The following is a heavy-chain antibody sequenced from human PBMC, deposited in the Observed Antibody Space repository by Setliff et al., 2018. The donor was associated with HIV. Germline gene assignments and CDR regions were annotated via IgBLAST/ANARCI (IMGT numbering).Heavy chain of an antibody. J-gene: IGHJ6*02. CDR1: GYTFTSYD. CDR2: ISAYNGNT. CDR3: AREIGDYYDSSGYYPPTDYYYGMDV. D-gene: IGHD3-22*01. Sequence: ASVKVSCKASGYTFTSYDISWVRQAPGQGLEWMGWISAYNGNTNYAQKLQGRVTMTTDTPTSTAYMELRSLRSDDTAVYYCAREIGDYYDSSGYYPPTDYYYGMDVWGQGTTVTAP. V-gene: IGHV1-18*01.